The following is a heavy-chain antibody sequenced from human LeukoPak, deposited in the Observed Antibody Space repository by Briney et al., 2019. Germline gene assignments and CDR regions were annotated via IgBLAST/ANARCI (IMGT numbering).Heavy chain of an antibody. CDR3: ARGRHGPMVRGVQRSYYMDV. V-gene: IGHV4-34*01. CDR2: INHSGST. D-gene: IGHD3-10*01. Sequence: PSETLSLTCAVYVGSFSGYYWSWLRQPPGKGLEWIGEINHSGSTNYNPSLKSRVTISVDTSKNQFSLKLSSVTAADTAVYYCARGRHGPMVRGVQRSYYMDVWGKGTTVTVSS. CDR1: VGSFSGYY. J-gene: IGHJ6*03.